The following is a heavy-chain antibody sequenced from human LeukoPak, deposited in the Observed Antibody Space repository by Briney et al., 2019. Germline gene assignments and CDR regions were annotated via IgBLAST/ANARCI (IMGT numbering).Heavy chain of an antibody. CDR3: ARDNNGSSTSCSNYFDY. J-gene: IGHJ4*02. CDR1: GGSISSGGYY. D-gene: IGHD2-2*01. V-gene: IGHV4-31*03. Sequence: SQTLSLTCSVSGGSISSGGYYWSWIRQHPGKGLEWIGYIYYSGGTYYNPSLKSRVTISVDTSKNQFSLKLSSVTAADTAVYYCARDNNGSSTSCSNYFDYWGQGTLVTVSS. CDR2: IYYSGGT.